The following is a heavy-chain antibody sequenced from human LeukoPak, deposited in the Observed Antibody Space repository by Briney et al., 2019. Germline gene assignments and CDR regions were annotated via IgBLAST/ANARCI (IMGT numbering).Heavy chain of an antibody. CDR3: ARELHVERDDY. D-gene: IGHD1-1*01. J-gene: IGHJ4*02. CDR2: ISYDGSNK. V-gene: IGHV3-30*04. CDR1: GFTFSSYA. Sequence: TGGSLRLSCAASGFTFSSYAMHWVRQAPGKGLEWVAVISYDGSNKYYVDSVKGRFTISRDNSKNTLYLQMNSLRAEDTAVYYCARELHVERDDYWGQGTLVTVSS.